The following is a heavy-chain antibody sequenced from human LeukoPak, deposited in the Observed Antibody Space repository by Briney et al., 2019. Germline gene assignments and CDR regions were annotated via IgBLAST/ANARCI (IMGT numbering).Heavy chain of an antibody. D-gene: IGHD6-25*01. J-gene: IGHJ2*01. V-gene: IGHV3-72*01. Sequence: GGSLRLSCAASGFTFSDHYMDWVRQAPGKGLEWVGRTKNKANSYTTEYAASVKGRFTISRDDSKNSLYLQMNSLKTDDTAVYYCARVRLQRNWCFDLWGRGTLVTVSS. CDR3: ARVRLQRNWCFDL. CDR2: TKNKANSYTT. CDR1: GFTFSDHY.